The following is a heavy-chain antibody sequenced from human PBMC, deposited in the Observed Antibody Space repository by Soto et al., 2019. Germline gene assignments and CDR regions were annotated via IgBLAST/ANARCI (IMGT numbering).Heavy chain of an antibody. CDR3: TRQRHYDFWSGYYAPTTGMDV. Sequence: GGSLRLSCAASGFTFSGSAMHWVRQASGKGLEWVGRIRSKANSYATAYAASVKGRFTISRDDSKNTAYLQMNSLKTEDTAVYYCTRQRHYDFWSGYYAPTTGMDVWGQGTTVTSP. CDR1: GFTFSGSA. J-gene: IGHJ6*02. D-gene: IGHD3-3*01. CDR2: IRSKANSYAT. V-gene: IGHV3-73*01.